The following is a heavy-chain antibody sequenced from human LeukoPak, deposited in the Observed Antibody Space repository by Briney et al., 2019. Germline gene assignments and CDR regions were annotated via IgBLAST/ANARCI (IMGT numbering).Heavy chain of an antibody. CDR2: ISAYNGNT. CDR3: ARDNGNYYYYYAMDV. J-gene: IGHJ6*02. D-gene: IGHD2-8*01. V-gene: IGHV1-18*01. Sequence: ASVKVSFTASGYTFNSYGISWVRQAPGQGLEWMGWISAYNGNTNYAQKLQGRVTMTTDTSTNTAYMELRSLRSDDTAVYYCARDNGNYYYYYAMDVWGQGTTVTVSS. CDR1: GYTFNSYG.